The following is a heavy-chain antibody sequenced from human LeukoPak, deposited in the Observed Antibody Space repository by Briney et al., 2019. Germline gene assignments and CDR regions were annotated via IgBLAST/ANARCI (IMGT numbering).Heavy chain of an antibody. V-gene: IGHV1-69*04. D-gene: IGHD1-26*01. CDR1: GGTFSSYA. Sequence: ASVKVSCKASGGTFSSYAISWVRQAPEQGLEWMGRIIPILGIANYAQKFQGRVTITADKSTSTAYMELSSLRSEDTAVYYCARDGGYSSAILSDYWGQGTLVTVSS. CDR2: IIPILGIA. J-gene: IGHJ4*02. CDR3: ARDGGYSSAILSDY.